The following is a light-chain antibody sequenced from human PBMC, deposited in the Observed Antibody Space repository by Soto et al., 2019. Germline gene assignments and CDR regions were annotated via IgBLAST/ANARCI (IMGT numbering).Light chain of an antibody. J-gene: IGKJ1*01. CDR1: QTISTF. V-gene: IGKV1-39*01. Sequence: DIPMTQSPSSLSASVGDRVTITCRASQTISTFLNWYQHKPGKAPMLLIYAASSLQSGVPSRFSGSGSGTDFTLTISSLQPEDFATYYCQQSYSTPWTFGQGTKVEIK. CDR2: AAS. CDR3: QQSYSTPWT.